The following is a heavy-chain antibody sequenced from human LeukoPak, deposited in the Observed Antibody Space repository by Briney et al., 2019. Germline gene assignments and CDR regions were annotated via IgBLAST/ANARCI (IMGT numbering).Heavy chain of an antibody. D-gene: IGHD5-12*01. CDR1: GYTFTGYY. CDR2: INPNSGGT. J-gene: IGHJ4*02. V-gene: IGHV1-2*02. CDR3: ARAWLRLNPYFDY. Sequence: ASAKVSCKASGYTFTGYYMHWVRQAPGQGLEWVGWINPNSGGTNYAQKFQGRVTMTRDTSISTSYMELSRLRSDDTAVYYCARAWLRLNPYFDYWGQGTLVTVSS.